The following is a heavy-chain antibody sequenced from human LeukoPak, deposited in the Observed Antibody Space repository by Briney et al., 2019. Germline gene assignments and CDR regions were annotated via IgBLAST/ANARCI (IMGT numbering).Heavy chain of an antibody. D-gene: IGHD5-12*01. V-gene: IGHV4-39*07. CDR2: IYTSGST. CDR1: GGSISSSSYY. Sequence: SETLSLTCTVSGGSISSSSYYWGWIRQPPGKGLEWIGSIYTSGSTNYNPSLKSRVTISVDTSKNQFSLKLSSVTAADTAVYYCARDFSPSAHYVDIVATNAFDIWGQGTMVTVSS. J-gene: IGHJ3*02. CDR3: ARDFSPSAHYVDIVATNAFDI.